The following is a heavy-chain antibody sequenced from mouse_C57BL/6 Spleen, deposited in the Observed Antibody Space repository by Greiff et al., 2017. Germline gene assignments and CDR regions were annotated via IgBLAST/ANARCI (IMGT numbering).Heavy chain of an antibody. CDR3: ASQGYGYDGYFDV. J-gene: IGHJ1*03. D-gene: IGHD2-2*01. CDR1: GYTFTDYN. CDR2: INPNNGGT. V-gene: IGHV1-22*01. Sequence: EVQLQESGPELVKPGASVKMSCKASGYTFTDYNMHWVKQSHGKSLEWIGYINPNNGGTSYNQKFKGKATLTVNKSSSTAYMELRSLTSEDSAVYYCASQGYGYDGYFDVWGTGTTVTVSS.